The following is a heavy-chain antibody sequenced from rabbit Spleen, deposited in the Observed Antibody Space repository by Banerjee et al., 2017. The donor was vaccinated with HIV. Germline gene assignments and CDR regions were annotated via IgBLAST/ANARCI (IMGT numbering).Heavy chain of an antibody. V-gene: IGHV1S40*01. CDR3: ARDLVGVIGWNFYL. Sequence: QSLEESGGDLVKPGASLTLTCTASGFTLSSYYMCWVRQAPGKGLEWIACIYIAGSGSAYYASWAKGRFTISRASSTTVTLKMTSLTAADRAAYFCARDLVGVIGWNFYLWGQGTLVT. J-gene: IGHJ4*01. D-gene: IGHD1-1*01. CDR1: GFTLSSYY. CDR2: IYIAGSGSA.